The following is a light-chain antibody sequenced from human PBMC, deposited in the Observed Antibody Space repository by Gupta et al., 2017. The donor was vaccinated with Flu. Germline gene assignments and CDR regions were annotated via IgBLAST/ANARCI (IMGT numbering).Light chain of an antibody. CDR1: QSISSW. CDR3: QHDHSSPLT. V-gene: IGKV1-5*03. Sequence: DIQMTQSPSTLSAFVGDRVTITCRASQSISSWLAWYQEKPGTAPKLLIYGASRVEGGVPSRFSGSGSGTEFTLTISSLQPDDFATYYCQHDHSSPLTFGGGTXVEIK. CDR2: GAS. J-gene: IGKJ4*01.